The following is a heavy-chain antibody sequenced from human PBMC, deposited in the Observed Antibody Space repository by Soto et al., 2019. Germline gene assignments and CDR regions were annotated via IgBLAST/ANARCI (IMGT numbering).Heavy chain of an antibody. Sequence: GGSLRLSCAASGFSFDDYAMHWVRQAPGKGLERVSGISWNSGTIGYADSVKGRFTISRDNAKNSLYLQMNSLRAEDTALYYCAKSTGGTANGMGVWGQGTTVTVSS. CDR2: ISWNSGTI. V-gene: IGHV3-9*01. J-gene: IGHJ6*02. CDR3: AKSTGGTANGMGV. CDR1: GFSFDDYA. D-gene: IGHD2-8*02.